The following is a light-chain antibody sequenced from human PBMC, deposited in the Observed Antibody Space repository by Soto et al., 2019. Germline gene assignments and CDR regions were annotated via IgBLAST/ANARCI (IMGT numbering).Light chain of an antibody. Sequence: DIQMTESPSSLSASVGDRVTITCQASQDIRNYLNWYQQKPGKAPKVLSYDASNLETGVPSRFSGSGSGTDFTFTINSLKPEDIETYYCQQYDNLLFTFGGGTKVDI. CDR1: QDIRNY. J-gene: IGKJ4*01. CDR2: DAS. CDR3: QQYDNLLFT. V-gene: IGKV1-33*01.